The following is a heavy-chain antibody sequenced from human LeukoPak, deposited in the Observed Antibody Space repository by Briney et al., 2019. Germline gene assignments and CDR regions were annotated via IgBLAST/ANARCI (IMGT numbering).Heavy chain of an antibody. CDR3: VKSAGKDGYRDVFDI. V-gene: IGHV3-23*01. D-gene: IGHD5-24*01. Sequence: GGSLRLSCVPSGITFSNSALNWVRQAPGKGLEWVSTISKSGDETYYADSVKGLFTISRDNYKNILYLQMKSLRAEDTAIYHCVKSAGKDGYRDVFDIWGQGRVVTVSS. CDR1: GITFSNSA. CDR2: ISKSGDET. J-gene: IGHJ3*02.